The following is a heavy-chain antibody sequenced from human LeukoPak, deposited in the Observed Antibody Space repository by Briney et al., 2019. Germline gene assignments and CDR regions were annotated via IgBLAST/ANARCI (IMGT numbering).Heavy chain of an antibody. J-gene: IGHJ5*02. CDR3: ARVQYCGDDCYSGWFDP. Sequence: ASVKVSCKASGYTFTSYGISWVRQAPGQGLEWMGWISAYNGNTNYAQKLQGRVTMTTDTSTSTAYMELRSLRSDDTAVYYCARVQYCGDDCYSGWFDPWGQGTLVTVSS. CDR2: ISAYNGNT. CDR1: GYTFTSYG. D-gene: IGHD2-21*02. V-gene: IGHV1-18*01.